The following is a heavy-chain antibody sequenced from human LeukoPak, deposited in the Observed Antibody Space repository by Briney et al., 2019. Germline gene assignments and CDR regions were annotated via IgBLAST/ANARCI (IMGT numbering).Heavy chain of an antibody. CDR1: GFTFSSYA. D-gene: IGHD3-22*01. CDR2: ISGSGGST. CDR3: AKERDSRGYFDY. J-gene: IGHJ4*02. V-gene: IGHV3-23*01. Sequence: GGSLRLSCAASGFTFSSYAMSWVRQAPGKGLEWVSAISGSGGSTYYADSVKGRFTISRHNSKNTLYLQMNSLRAEDTARYYCAKERDSRGYFDYWGRGTLVTASS.